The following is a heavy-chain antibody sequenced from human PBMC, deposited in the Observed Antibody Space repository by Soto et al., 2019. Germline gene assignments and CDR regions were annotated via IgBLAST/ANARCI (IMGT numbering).Heavy chain of an antibody. V-gene: IGHV4-38-2*01. CDR1: GYSISSGYY. Sequence: SETLSLTCAVSGYSISSGYYWGCIRQHPGKGLEWLGSIHYTGYTYYNPSLKSRATMSVDTSNNQFSLRLGSVTAADTAVYYCTRVPESLELVDYWGQGTLVTVSS. CDR2: IHYTGYT. D-gene: IGHD1-7*01. J-gene: IGHJ4*02. CDR3: TRVPESLELVDY.